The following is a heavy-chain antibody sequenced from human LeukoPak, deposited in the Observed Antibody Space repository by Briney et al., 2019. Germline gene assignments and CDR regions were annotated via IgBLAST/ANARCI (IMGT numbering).Heavy chain of an antibody. V-gene: IGHV3-53*01. Sequence: GSLRLSCAASGFTVNSNYMNWVRQAPGKGLEWVSVIYTGGSTYYADSVKGRFTISRDNSKNTLYLQMSSLRAEDTAVYYCASYYGAFDIWGQGTMVTVSS. CDR2: IYTGGST. J-gene: IGHJ3*02. CDR3: ASYYGAFDI. D-gene: IGHD3-10*01. CDR1: GFTVNSNY.